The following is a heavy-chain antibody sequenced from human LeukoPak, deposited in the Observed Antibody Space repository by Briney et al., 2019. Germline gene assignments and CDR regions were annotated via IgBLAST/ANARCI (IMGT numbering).Heavy chain of an antibody. D-gene: IGHD1-20*01. CDR2: IYTSGST. CDR3: ARDGHNWNDDGMDV. V-gene: IGHV4-61*02. J-gene: IGHJ6*02. CDR1: GGSISSGSYY. Sequence: SQTLSLTCTVSGGSISSGSYYWSWIRQPAGKGLEWVERIYTSGSTNYNPSLKSRVTISVDTSKNQFSLKLSSVTAADTAVYYCARDGHNWNDDGMDVWGQGTTVTVSS.